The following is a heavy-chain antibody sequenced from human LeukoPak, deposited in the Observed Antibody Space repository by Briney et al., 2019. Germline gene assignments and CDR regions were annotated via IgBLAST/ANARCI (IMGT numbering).Heavy chain of an antibody. Sequence: GGSLRLSCAASGFTFSSYEMNWVSQAPGKGVEGVSYISSSGSTIYYADSVKGRFTISRDNAKNSLYLKMNSLRAEDTAVYYCARGVLMVYAAAFDYWGQGTLVTVSS. CDR1: GFTFSSYE. D-gene: IGHD2-8*01. CDR3: ARGVLMVYAAAFDY. CDR2: ISSSGSTI. J-gene: IGHJ4*02. V-gene: IGHV3-48*03.